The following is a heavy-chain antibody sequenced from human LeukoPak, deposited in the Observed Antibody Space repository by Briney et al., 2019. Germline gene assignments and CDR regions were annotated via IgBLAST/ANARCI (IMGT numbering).Heavy chain of an antibody. V-gene: IGHV3-30-3*01. CDR1: GFTFSSYA. J-gene: IGHJ4*02. Sequence: GRSLRLSCAASGFTFSSYAMHWVRQAPGKGLEWVAVISYDGSNKYYADSVKGRFTISRDNSKNTLYLQMNSLRAEDTAVYYCARGRAVVGAILYWGQGTLVTVSS. CDR2: ISYDGSNK. CDR3: ARGRAVVGAILY. D-gene: IGHD1-26*01.